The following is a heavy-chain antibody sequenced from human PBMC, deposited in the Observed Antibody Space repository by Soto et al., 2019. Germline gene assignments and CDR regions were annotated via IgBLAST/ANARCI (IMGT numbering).Heavy chain of an antibody. J-gene: IGHJ3*02. CDR3: AIDRSDFWSGDAFDI. V-gene: IGHV3-21*01. D-gene: IGHD3-3*01. CDR1: GFTFSSYS. CDR2: ISSSSSYI. Sequence: EVQLVESGGGLVKPGGSLRLSCAASGFTFSSYSMTWVRQAPGKGLEWVSSISSSSSYIYYADSVKGRFTISRDNAKNSRYLQMNSLRAEVTAVDYCAIDRSDFWSGDAFDIWGQGTMVTDSS.